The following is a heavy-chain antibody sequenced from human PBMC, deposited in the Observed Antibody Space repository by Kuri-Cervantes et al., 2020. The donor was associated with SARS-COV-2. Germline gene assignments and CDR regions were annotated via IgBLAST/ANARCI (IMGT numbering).Heavy chain of an antibody. V-gene: IGHV3-7*05. CDR1: GFTFGSYW. D-gene: IGHD1-7*01. CDR2: IKQDGSEK. J-gene: IGHJ4*02. Sequence: GESLKISCAASGFTFGSYWMSWVRQAPGKGLEWVANIKQDGSEKHYVDSAKGRFTISRDNAKNSLYLQMNSLRAEDTAVYYCARDTHNWNSLNDYWGQGTLVTVSS. CDR3: ARDTHNWNSLNDY.